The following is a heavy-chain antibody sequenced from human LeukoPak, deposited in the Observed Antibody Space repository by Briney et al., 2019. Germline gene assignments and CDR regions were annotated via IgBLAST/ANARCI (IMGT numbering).Heavy chain of an antibody. CDR2: ISGSGGVI. V-gene: IGHV3-23*01. D-gene: IGHD2-2*01. CDR3: ARAPSAYCSSTSCEGGY. Sequence: GGSLRLSCAASRFTFSNYAMSWVRQAPGKGLEWVSAISGSGGVIYYADSVKGRFTISRDSSKNTLYLQMNSLRAEDTAVYYCARAPSAYCSSTSCEGGYWGQGTLVTVSS. CDR1: RFTFSNYA. J-gene: IGHJ4*02.